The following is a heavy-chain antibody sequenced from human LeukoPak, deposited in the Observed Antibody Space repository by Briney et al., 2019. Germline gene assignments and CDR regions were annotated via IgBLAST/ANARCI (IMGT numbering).Heavy chain of an antibody. Sequence: SETLSLTCTVSGGSISNYLWSWIRQSPGQGPEWIGYISSSGTNYNPSLGSRVTISVDTSKSQFSLKLSSVTAADTAVYYCARDKSLRGNWFGNDYWGQGTLVTVSS. CDR2: ISSSGT. D-gene: IGHD3-10*01. CDR1: GGSISNYL. CDR3: ARDKSLRGNWFGNDY. J-gene: IGHJ4*02. V-gene: IGHV4-59*01.